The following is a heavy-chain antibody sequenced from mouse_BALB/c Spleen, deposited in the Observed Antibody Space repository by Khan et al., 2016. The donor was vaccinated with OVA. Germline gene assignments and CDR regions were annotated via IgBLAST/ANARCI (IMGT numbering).Heavy chain of an antibody. CDR1: GYTFTTAG. CDR2: INTHSGVP. J-gene: IGHJ1*01. CDR3: ASGYGYGWYLDS. D-gene: IGHD2-2*01. V-gene: IGHV9-4*02. Sequence: QIQLVQSGPELKKPGETVRISCKASGYTFTTAGMQWVQKTPGKGLKWIGWINTHSGVPKYAEDFKGRFTFSLETSASTAYLQISNLKDDDTATYFCASGYGYGWYLDSWGEGTTVTVSS.